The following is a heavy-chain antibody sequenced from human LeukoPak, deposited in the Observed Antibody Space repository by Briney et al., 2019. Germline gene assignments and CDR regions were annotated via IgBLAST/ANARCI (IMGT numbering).Heavy chain of an antibody. J-gene: IGHJ4*02. Sequence: PSETLSLTCAVYGGSFSGYYWSWIRQPPGKGLEWIGEINHSGSTNYNPSLKSRVTISVDTSKNQFALNLSSVTAADTAVNYCARGAWGVPAATYWGQGTLVTVSS. CDR2: INHSGST. D-gene: IGHD2-2*01. V-gene: IGHV4-34*01. CDR1: GGSFSGYY. CDR3: ARGAWGVPAATY.